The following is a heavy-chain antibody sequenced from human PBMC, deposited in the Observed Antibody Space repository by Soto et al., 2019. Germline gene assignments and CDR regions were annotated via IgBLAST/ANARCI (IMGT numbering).Heavy chain of an antibody. Sequence: QVQLVESGGGVVQPGRSLRLSCAASGFSFPRFGMHWVRQAPGKGLEWVALITCEGSQIYYADAVKGRFTISRDNGDNTLSLQMDNLRTEDTATYFCAKGRGEMNWANYYGLDVWGQGTTVTVSS. CDR2: ITCEGSQI. CDR3: AKGRGEMNWANYYGLDV. CDR1: GFSFPRFG. J-gene: IGHJ6*02. D-gene: IGHD7-27*01. V-gene: IGHV3-30*18.